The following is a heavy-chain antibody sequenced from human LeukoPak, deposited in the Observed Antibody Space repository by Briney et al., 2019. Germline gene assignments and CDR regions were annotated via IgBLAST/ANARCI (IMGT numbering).Heavy chain of an antibody. CDR3: TTERSQGPYSSLHFDY. J-gene: IGHJ4*02. CDR1: GFTFSIAW. CDR2: IKSKSDGGTL. D-gene: IGHD6-13*01. V-gene: IGHV3-15*01. Sequence: GGSLRLSCAASGFTFSIAWMSWVRQAPGKGLEWVGHIKSKSDGGTLDYAAPVKGRFTISRDDSKSTLYLQMNSLKTEDTAMYYCTTERSQGPYSSLHFDYWGQGTLVTVSS.